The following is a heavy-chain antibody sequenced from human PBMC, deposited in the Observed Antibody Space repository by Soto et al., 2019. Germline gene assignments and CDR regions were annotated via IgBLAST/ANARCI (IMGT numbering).Heavy chain of an antibody. CDR1: GFTLSNHW. CDR2: IKQDGGEK. J-gene: IGHJ6*02. V-gene: IGHV3-7*05. Sequence: EVQLVESGGGLVQPGGSLRLFCAASGFTLSNHWMRWVRQAPGKGLEWVASIKQDGGEKKYVDSVKGRFTISRDNAKNSLYLQMNSLRGEDTAVYYCARVESAAMDVRGQGTKVTVSS. CDR3: ARVESAAMDV.